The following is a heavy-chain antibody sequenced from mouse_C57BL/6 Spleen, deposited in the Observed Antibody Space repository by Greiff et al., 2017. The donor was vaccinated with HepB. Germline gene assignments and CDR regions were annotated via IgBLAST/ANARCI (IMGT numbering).Heavy chain of an antibody. CDR3: ARPGDYDSYYFDY. Sequence: QVQLKESGAELVRPGASVTLSCKASGYTFTDYEMHWVKQTPVHGLEWIGAIDPETGGTAYNQKFKGKAILTADKSSSTAYMELRSLTSEDSAVFYCARPGDYDSYYFDYWGQGTTLPVSS. V-gene: IGHV1-15*01. CDR2: IDPETGGT. CDR1: GYTFTDYE. D-gene: IGHD2-4*01. J-gene: IGHJ2*01.